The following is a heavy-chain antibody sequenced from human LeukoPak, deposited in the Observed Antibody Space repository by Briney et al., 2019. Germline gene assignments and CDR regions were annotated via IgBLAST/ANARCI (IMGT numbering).Heavy chain of an antibody. CDR2: VYHSGNT. CDR3: AAGRAAAAIVTY. V-gene: IGHV4-38-2*02. J-gene: IGHJ4*02. CDR1: DSSISTGYF. D-gene: IGHD6-25*01. Sequence: SDTLSLTCIVSDSSISTGYFWGWIRQPPGKGLEWIGNVYHSGNTYYNPSLKSRVPISRENSKNHFSLNLTSLTAADTAVYYCAAGRAAAAIVTYWGQGTRVTVSS.